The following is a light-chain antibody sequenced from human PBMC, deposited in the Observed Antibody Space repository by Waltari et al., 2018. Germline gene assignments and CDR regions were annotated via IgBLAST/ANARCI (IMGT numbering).Light chain of an antibody. CDR1: QTISRW. J-gene: IGKJ1*01. V-gene: IGKV1-5*03. Sequence: DIQMTQSPSTLSASVGDRVTIPCRASQTISRWLAWYQHKSGKAPKLLIYKASSLESGVPPRFSGSGSGTEFTLTISSLHPDDFATYYCQQYNDYSPWAFGQGTKVQI. CDR3: QQYNDYSPWA. CDR2: KAS.